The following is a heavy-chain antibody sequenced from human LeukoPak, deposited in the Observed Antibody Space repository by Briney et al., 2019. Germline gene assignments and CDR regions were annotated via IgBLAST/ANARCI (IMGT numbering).Heavy chain of an antibody. CDR3: AVLRGNNY. J-gene: IGHJ4*02. CDR1: GFTSSSYW. CDR2: IKQDGSEK. V-gene: IGHV3-7*01. D-gene: IGHD3-10*01. Sequence: GGSLRLSCAASGFTSSSYWMSGVRQAAGKGLEWVANIKQDGSEKYYVDSVEGRFSISRDNAKNSLYLQMNSLRVEDTAVYYCAVLRGNNYWGQGTLVTVSS.